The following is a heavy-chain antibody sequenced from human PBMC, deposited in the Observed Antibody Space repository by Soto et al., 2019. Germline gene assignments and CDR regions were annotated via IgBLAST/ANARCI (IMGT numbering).Heavy chain of an antibody. D-gene: IGHD3-9*01. CDR3: ARDNYYDVLTGYRDYGMDV. J-gene: IGHJ6*02. CDR1: GFTFSSYC. V-gene: IGHV3-48*02. CDR2: ISYGGSTV. Sequence: EVQLVESGGGLVQPGGSLRLSCAASGFTFSSYCMNWVRQAPGKGLEWVSYISYGGSTVNYADSVRGRFTISRDNAKNSLYLQMNSLTDEDTAVYYCARDNYYDVLTGYRDYGMDVWGQGTTVTVSS.